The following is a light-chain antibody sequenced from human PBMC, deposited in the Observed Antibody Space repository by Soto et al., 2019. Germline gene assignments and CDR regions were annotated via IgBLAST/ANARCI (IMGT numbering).Light chain of an antibody. CDR2: AAS. Sequence: PSSQHSNIGDRVTITCRASQSISSSLAWYLQKPQTAPKSLIYAASSLQNGVPSRFSVSGSGTELTLACGIVQPEDFVTYSSRLYNTLPIGFGQGTRLEIK. J-gene: IGKJ5*01. V-gene: IGKV1D-16*01. CDR3: RLYNTLPIG. CDR1: QSISSS.